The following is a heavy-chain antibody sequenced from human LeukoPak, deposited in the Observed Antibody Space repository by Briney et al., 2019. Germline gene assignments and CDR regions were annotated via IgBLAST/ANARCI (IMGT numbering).Heavy chain of an antibody. CDR2: ISYDESDK. Sequence: GGSLRLSCAAAGFTFSNYGMHWVRQAPGKGLEWVAVISYDESDKYYADSVKGRFTISRDNSKNTLYLQMNSLRPEDTAVYYCAKGVVAATNAAYYGMDVWGQGTTVTVSS. D-gene: IGHD2-15*01. J-gene: IGHJ6*02. V-gene: IGHV3-30*18. CDR1: GFTFSNYG. CDR3: AKGVVAATNAAYYGMDV.